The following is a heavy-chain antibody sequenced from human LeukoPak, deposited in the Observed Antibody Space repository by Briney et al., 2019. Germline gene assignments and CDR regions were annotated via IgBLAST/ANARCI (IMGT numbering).Heavy chain of an antibody. CDR2: IYYSGST. J-gene: IGHJ4*02. CDR1: GGSISSYY. D-gene: IGHD5-18*01. V-gene: IGHV4-59*01. CDR3: ASSSRWDSYGVSDY. Sequence: PSETLSLTCTVSGGSISSYYWSWIRQPPGKGLEWIGYIYYSGSTNYNPSLKSRVTISVDTSKNQFSLKLSSVTVADTAVYYCASSSRWDSYGVSDYWGQGTLVTVSS.